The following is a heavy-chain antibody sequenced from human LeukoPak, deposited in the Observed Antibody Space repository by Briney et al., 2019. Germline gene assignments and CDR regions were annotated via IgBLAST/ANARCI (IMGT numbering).Heavy chain of an antibody. CDR1: GFTFSGYV. Sequence: GGSLRLSCAASGFTFSGYVMTWVRQAPGKGLESVSSITFSSSHIYYADSVKGRFTISRDNTKDSLYLQMNSLRAEDTAIYYCARGPQFSGPGWFDPWGQGSLVTVSS. CDR2: ITFSSSHI. V-gene: IGHV3-21*01. CDR3: ARGPQFSGPGWFDP. D-gene: IGHD3-10*01. J-gene: IGHJ5*02.